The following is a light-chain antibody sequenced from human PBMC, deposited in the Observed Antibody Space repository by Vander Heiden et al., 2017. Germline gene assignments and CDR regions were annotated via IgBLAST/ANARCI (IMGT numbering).Light chain of an antibody. CDR2: LGS. V-gene: IGKV2-28*01. Sequence: DSVMTQSPLPRPVPPGAPASISCRSSQSLLHSNGYNFLDWYLQKPGQSPQLLIYLGSNRASGVPDRFSGSGSGTDFTLKISRVEAEDVGVYYCMQALQTPLTFGGGTKVEIK. J-gene: IGKJ4*01. CDR1: QSLLHSNGYNF. CDR3: MQALQTPLT.